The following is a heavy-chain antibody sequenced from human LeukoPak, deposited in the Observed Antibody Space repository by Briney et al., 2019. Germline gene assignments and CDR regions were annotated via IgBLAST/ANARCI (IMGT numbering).Heavy chain of an antibody. CDR1: GFTFSIYS. CDR3: ASYYDSSGYYFLPFDY. J-gene: IGHJ4*02. D-gene: IGHD3-22*01. V-gene: IGHV3-48*04. CDR2: ISSSSSTI. Sequence: GGSLRLSCAPSGFTFSIYSMNWVRQAPGEGLEWVSYISSSSSTIYYADSVKGRFTMSRDNAKNSLYLQMNSLRAEDTAVYYCASYYDSSGYYFLPFDYWGQGTLVTVSS.